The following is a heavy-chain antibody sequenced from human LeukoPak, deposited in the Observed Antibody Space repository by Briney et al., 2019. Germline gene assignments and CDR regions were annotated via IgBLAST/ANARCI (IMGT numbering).Heavy chain of an antibody. D-gene: IGHD2-15*01. CDR2: IDPRDSYT. J-gene: IGHJ4*02. CDR1: GYNFTSYW. V-gene: IGHV5-10-1*01. CDR3: ARGEDCSGGNCYDDY. Sequence: GESLKISCKGSGYNFTSYWITWVRQMPGKGLEWMGRIDPRDSYTNYSPSLQGHVTISLDKSISTAYLQWSSLKASDTAMYYCARGEDCSGGNCYDDYWGQGTLVTVSS.